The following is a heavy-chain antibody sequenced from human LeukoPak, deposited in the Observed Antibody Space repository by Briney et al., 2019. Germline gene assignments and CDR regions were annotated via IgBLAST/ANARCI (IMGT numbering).Heavy chain of an antibody. CDR1: GFTFSSYA. V-gene: IGHV3-30-3*01. Sequence: PGGSLRLSCAASGFTFSSYAMHWVRQAPGKGLEWVAFISYDGSNKYYADSVKGRFTISRDNSKNTLYLQMNSLRAEDTAVYYCAKDEAVAGANWFDPWGQGTLVTVSS. J-gene: IGHJ5*02. D-gene: IGHD6-19*01. CDR3: AKDEAVAGANWFDP. CDR2: ISYDGSNK.